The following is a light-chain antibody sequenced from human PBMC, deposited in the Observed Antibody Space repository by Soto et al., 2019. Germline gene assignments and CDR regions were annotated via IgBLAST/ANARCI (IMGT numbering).Light chain of an antibody. CDR2: DAS. CDR1: QSVSSY. V-gene: IGKV3-11*01. J-gene: IGKJ1*01. CDR3: QQRGNWPWT. Sequence: EIVLTQSPATLSLSPGERATLSCRASQSVSSYLAWYPQKPGQAPRLLIYDASNRASGIPARFSGGGSGTDFTLTISSLEPEDFAVYYCQQRGNWPWTFGQGTKVEIK.